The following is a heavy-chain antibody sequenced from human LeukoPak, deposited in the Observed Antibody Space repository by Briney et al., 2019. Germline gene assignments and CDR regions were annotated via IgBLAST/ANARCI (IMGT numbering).Heavy chain of an antibody. V-gene: IGHV4-59*01. CDR1: GGSISRYY. CDR2: MFYSGGS. J-gene: IGHJ4*02. Sequence: SETLSLTCTVSGGSISRYYWTWIRQPPGKGLEWIGYMFYSGGSNYNPSLKSRVTMSVDTSKNQFSLKLSSVTAADTAVYYCARVIRAPADYFDYWGQGALVTVSS. D-gene: IGHD6-25*01. CDR3: ARVIRAPADYFDY.